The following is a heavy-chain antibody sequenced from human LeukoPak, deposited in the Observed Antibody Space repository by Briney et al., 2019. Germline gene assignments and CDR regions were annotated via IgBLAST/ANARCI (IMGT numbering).Heavy chain of an antibody. J-gene: IGHJ2*01. CDR3: ARVSTNSRVAGYDPQWYFDL. D-gene: IGHD2/OR15-2a*01. CDR1: GGTFSSYT. Sequence: ASVKVSCKASGGTFSSYTISWVRQAPGQGLEWMGWISAYNGNTNYLQKFQGRVTMTTDTPTNTAYMELRSLRSDDTAVYYCARVSTNSRVAGYDPQWYFDLWGRGTLVTVSS. V-gene: IGHV1-18*01. CDR2: ISAYNGNT.